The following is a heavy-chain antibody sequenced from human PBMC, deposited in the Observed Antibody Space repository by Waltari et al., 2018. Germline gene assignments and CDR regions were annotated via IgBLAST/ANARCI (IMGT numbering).Heavy chain of an antibody. CDR3: ARPISAAAGIDAFDI. V-gene: IGHV1-2*02. J-gene: IGHJ3*02. D-gene: IGHD6-13*01. CDR2: INPNSGGT. Sequence: QVQLVQSGAEVKKPGASVKVSCKASGYTFTNYSMCWLRQAPGQGLEWMGIINPNSGGTNYAQKFQGRVTMTRDTSISTAYMELSRLRSDDTAVYYCARPISAAAGIDAFDIWGQGTMVTVSS. CDR1: GYTFTNYS.